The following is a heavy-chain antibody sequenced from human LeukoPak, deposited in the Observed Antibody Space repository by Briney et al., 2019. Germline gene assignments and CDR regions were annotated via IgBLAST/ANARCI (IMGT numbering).Heavy chain of an antibody. CDR3: AKDLHYGSADY. Sequence: GGSLRLSCAASGFTFSNYWMHWVRQDPGKGLVWVSFINPDGSTTDYADSVKGRFTISRDNAKNALYLQMNSLRAEDTAVYYCAKDLHYGSADYWGQGTLVTVSS. V-gene: IGHV3-74*01. CDR1: GFTFSNYW. D-gene: IGHD3-10*01. J-gene: IGHJ4*02. CDR2: INPDGSTT.